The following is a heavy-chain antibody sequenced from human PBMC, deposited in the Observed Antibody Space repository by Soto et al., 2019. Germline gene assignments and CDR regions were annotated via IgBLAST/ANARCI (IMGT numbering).Heavy chain of an antibody. V-gene: IGHV3-53*02. D-gene: IGHD3-10*01. J-gene: IGHJ4*02. CDR1: GFTVSSNY. Sequence: EVQLVETGGGLIQPGGSLRLSCAASGFTVSSNYMSWVRQAPGKGLEWVSVIYSGGSTYYADSVKGRFTISRDNSKNTLYLQRNSLRAEDTAVYYYARAAYYYGSGSYPVFDYWGQGTLVTVSS. CDR3: ARAAYYYGSGSYPVFDY. CDR2: IYSGGST.